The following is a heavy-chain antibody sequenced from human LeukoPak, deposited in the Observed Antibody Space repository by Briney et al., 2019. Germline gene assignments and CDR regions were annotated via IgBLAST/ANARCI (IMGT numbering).Heavy chain of an antibody. V-gene: IGHV1-69*05. D-gene: IGHD2-15*01. CDR1: GGTFSSYA. J-gene: IGHJ1*01. CDR3: ASGKDIVVVVAADKAAEYFQH. Sequence: SVKVSCKASGGTFSSYAISWVRQAPGQGLEWMGGIIPIFGTANYAQKFQGRVTTTTDESTCTAYMELSSLRSEDTAVYYCASGKDIVVVVAADKAAEYFQHWGQGTLVTVSS. CDR2: IIPIFGTA.